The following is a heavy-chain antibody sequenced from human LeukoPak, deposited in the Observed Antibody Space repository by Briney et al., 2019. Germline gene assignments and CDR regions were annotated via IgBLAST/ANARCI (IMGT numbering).Heavy chain of an antibody. Sequence: TGGSLRLSCAASGFTFSSYAMSWVRQAPGKGPEWGSAINDSGGSTYYADSVKGRFTISRDNSKNTLYLQMNSLRAEDTAVYYCAELGITMIGGVWGKGTTVTISS. V-gene: IGHV3-23*01. D-gene: IGHD3-10*02. J-gene: IGHJ6*04. CDR3: AELGITMIGGV. CDR1: GFTFSSYA. CDR2: INDSGGST.